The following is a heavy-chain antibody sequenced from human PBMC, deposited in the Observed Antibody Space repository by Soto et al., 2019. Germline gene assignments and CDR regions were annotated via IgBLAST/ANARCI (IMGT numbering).Heavy chain of an antibody. Sequence: QLQLQESGPGLVRPSETLSLTCTVSGASIRASDYFWGWIRQPPGKGLEWIGSFFNNGATTHYTPSLKSRATISVDTSMNQFSLKLSSVDAADAAIYYCVRQYSHGWYFQYWGQGSVVTVSP. CDR3: VRQYSHGWYFQY. CDR1: GASIRASDYF. CDR2: FFNNGATT. V-gene: IGHV4-39*01. J-gene: IGHJ1*01. D-gene: IGHD4-4*01.